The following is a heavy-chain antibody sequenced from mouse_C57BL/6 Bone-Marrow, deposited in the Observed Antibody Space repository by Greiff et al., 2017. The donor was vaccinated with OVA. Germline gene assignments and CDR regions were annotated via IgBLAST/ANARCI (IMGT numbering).Heavy chain of an antibody. D-gene: IGHD1-1*01. CDR2: INPYNGGT. Sequence: VHVKQSGPVLVKPGASVKMSCKASGYTFTDYYMNWVKQSHGKSLEWIGVINPYNGGTSYNQKFKGKATLTVDKSSSTAYMELNSLTSEDSAVYYCARGEVIPTVKMDYWGQGTSVTVSS. CDR1: GYTFTDYY. V-gene: IGHV1-19*01. J-gene: IGHJ4*01. CDR3: ARGEVIPTVKMDY.